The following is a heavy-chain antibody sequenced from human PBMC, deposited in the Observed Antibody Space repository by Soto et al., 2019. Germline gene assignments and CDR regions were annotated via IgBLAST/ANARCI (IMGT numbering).Heavy chain of an antibody. CDR1: GYTFTSYD. CDR2: INADNGNT. J-gene: IGHJ5*02. CDR3: AGEPYSSGWYWFDP. D-gene: IGHD6-19*01. Sequence: ASVKVSCKTSGYTFTSYDINWVRQATGQGLEWMGWINADNGNTNYSQKFQGRVTITRDTSASTAYMELSSLRSEDTAVYYCAGEPYSSGWYWFDPWGQGTLVTVSS. V-gene: IGHV1-3*01.